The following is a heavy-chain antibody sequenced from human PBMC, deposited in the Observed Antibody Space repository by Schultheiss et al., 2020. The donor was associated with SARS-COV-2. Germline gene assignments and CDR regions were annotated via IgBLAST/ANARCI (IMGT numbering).Heavy chain of an antibody. V-gene: IGHV4-59*01. CDR2: IYYSGST. D-gene: IGHD1-26*01. J-gene: IGHJ3*02. CDR3: ARGAKSGAFDI. CDR1: GGSFSGYY. Sequence: SQTLSLTCAVYGGSFSGYYWSWIRQPPGKGLEWIGYIYYSGSTNYNPSLKSRVTISVDTSKNQFSLKLSSVTAADTAVYYCARGAKSGAFDIWGQGTMVTVSS.